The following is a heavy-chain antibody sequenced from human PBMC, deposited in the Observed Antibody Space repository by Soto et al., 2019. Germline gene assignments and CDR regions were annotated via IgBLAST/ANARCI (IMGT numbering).Heavy chain of an antibody. CDR1: GGSFSGYY. V-gene: IGHV4-34*01. D-gene: IGHD2-2*02. J-gene: IGHJ5*02. CDR3: ARGVVVTVPAAISTGGWFDP. CDR2: INHSGST. Sequence: QVQLQQWGAGLLKPSETLSLTCAVYGGSFSGYYWSWIRQPPGKGLEWIGEINHSGSTNYNPSLKSRVTRSVDTSKNQFSLKLSSVTAADTAVYYCARGVVVTVPAAISTGGWFDPWGQGTLVTVSS.